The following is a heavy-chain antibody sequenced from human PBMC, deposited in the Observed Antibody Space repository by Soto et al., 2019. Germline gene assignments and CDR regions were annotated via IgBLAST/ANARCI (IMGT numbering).Heavy chain of an antibody. J-gene: IGHJ4*02. CDR3: ARGTIGGVIVLDD. CDR2: INHSRST. D-gene: IGHD3-16*02. V-gene: IGHV4-34*01. Sequence: QVQLQQWGAGLLKPSETLSLTCAVYGGSFSGYYWSWIRQPPGKGLEWIGEINHSRSTNYNPSLKSRVTISVDTSKNQFSLKLSSVTAADTAVYYCARGTIGGVIVLDDWGQGTLVTVSS. CDR1: GGSFSGYY.